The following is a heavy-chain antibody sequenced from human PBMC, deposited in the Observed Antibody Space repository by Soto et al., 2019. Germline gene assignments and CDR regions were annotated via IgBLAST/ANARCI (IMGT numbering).Heavy chain of an antibody. CDR3: TTDARHFDWNPDQFDY. Sequence: GGSLRLSCAASGFTFSDHYMDWVRQAPGKRLEWVGRIRNKANSYTTVYAASVRGRFTISRDDSKNTLYLQMNSLKTEDTAVYYCTTDARHFDWNPDQFDYWGQGTLVTVSS. CDR1: GFTFSDHY. CDR2: IRNKANSYTT. D-gene: IGHD3-9*01. J-gene: IGHJ4*02. V-gene: IGHV3-72*01.